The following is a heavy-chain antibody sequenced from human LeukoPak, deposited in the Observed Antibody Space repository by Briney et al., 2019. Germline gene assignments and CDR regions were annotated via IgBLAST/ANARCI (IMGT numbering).Heavy chain of an antibody. V-gene: IGHV4-34*01. CDR3: ATGGIVANI. D-gene: IGHD3-22*01. CDR2: INHSGST. J-gene: IGHJ3*02. Sequence: PSETLSLTGAVYGGSFSGYYWSWIRQPPGKGLEWIGEINHSGSTNYNPSLKSRVTISVDTSKNQFSLKLSSVTAADTAVYYCATGGIVANIWGQGTMVTVSS. CDR1: GGSFSGYY.